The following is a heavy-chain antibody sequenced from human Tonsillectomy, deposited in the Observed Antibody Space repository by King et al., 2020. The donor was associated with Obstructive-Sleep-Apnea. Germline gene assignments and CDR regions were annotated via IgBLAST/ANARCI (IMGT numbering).Heavy chain of an antibody. CDR3: AATGWNFDY. J-gene: IGHJ4*02. V-gene: IGHV4-31*03. CDR1: GASISSPAYY. D-gene: IGHD6-19*01. Sequence: QLQESGPRLVKPSQTLSLSCTVSGASISSPAYYWTWIRQRPGKGLEWIGYIYVSGRPYYNPSLKSRLTMSTDTSANNFTLNLSSVTAADTAVYFCAATGWNFDYWGQGALVTVTS. CDR2: IYVSGRP.